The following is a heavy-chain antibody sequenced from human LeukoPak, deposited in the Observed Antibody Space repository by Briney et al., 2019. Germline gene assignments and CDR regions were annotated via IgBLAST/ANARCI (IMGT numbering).Heavy chain of an antibody. CDR3: AKSGPDLTGDLYFDY. CDR1: GFTFNNYA. V-gene: IGHV3-23*01. CDR2: ISGSGGST. J-gene: IGHJ4*02. D-gene: IGHD7-27*01. Sequence: GGSLRLSCTAAGFTFNNYAMSWVRQAPGKGLEWVSAISGSGGSTYYADSVKGRFTISRDNSKSTLYLQMNSLRAEDTAVYYCAKSGPDLTGDLYFDYWGQGTLVTVSS.